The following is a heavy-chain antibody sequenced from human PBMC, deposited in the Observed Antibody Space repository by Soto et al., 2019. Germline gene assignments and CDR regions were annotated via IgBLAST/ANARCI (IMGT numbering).Heavy chain of an antibody. D-gene: IGHD3-3*01. J-gene: IGHJ3*02. CDR2: INPATGAA. V-gene: IGHV1-2*02. CDR1: GYPVTAYY. CDR3: ARGGGVGVAGSAAFDM. Sequence: QLHLVQSGAVVKKPGASVTVSCSASGYPVTAYYMHWVRQAPGRGLEWMGGINPATGAAKYTQTFQGRVTMNRDTSTSTVFRELSGQTSEDTAVFYCARGGGVGVAGSAAFDMWGQGTLVTVSS.